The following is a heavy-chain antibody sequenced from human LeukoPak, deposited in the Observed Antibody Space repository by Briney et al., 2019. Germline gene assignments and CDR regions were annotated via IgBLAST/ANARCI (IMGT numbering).Heavy chain of an antibody. D-gene: IGHD3-10*01. CDR1: GFTFSTYA. Sequence: GGSLRLSCAASGFTFSTYAMNWVRQAPGKGLEWVSAISGSATGSVTTYYADSVKGRFTISRDNFKNTLYLEVISLTAEDTAVYYCAKDDAWLKFGEWSQGTLVTVSS. V-gene: IGHV3-23*01. J-gene: IGHJ4*02. CDR3: AKDDAWLKFGE. CDR2: ISGSATGSVTT.